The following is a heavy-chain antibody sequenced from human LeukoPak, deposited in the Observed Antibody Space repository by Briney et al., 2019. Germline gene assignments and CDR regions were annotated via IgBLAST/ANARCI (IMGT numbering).Heavy chain of an antibody. CDR2: ISSSSSYI. D-gene: IGHD6-19*01. V-gene: IGHV3-21*01. CDR3: ARGPKSRYSSGLDY. CDR1: GFTFSSYS. Sequence: PGGSLRLSCAASGFTFSSYSMNWVRQAPGKGLEWVSSISSSSSYIYYADSVKGRFTISRDNAKNSLYLQMNSLRAEDTAVYYCARGPKSRYSSGLDYWGQGTLVTVSS. J-gene: IGHJ4*02.